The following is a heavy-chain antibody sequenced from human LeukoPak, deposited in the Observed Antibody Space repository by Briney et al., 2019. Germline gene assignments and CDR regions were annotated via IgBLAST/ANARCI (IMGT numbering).Heavy chain of an antibody. CDR3: ARVEWEPTAPFDY. J-gene: IGHJ4*02. CDR2: IKQDGSEK. D-gene: IGHD3-3*01. V-gene: IGHV3-7*01. Sequence: GGSLRLSCAASGFTFSSYWMSWVRQAPGKGLEWVANIKQDGSEKYYVVSVKGRFTISRDNAKNSLYLQMNSLRAEDTAVYYCARVEWEPTAPFDYWGQGTLVTVSS. CDR1: GFTFSSYW.